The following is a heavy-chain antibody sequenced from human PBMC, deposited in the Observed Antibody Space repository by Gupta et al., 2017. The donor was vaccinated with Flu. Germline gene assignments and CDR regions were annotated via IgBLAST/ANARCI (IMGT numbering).Heavy chain of an antibody. CDR1: GGSFSGYY. CDR2: INHSGST. J-gene: IGHJ5*02. CDR3: ARGYWIVVVPAALGGDWFDP. V-gene: IGHV4-34*01. D-gene: IGHD2-2*01. Sequence: QVQLQPWGAGLLKPSETLSLTCAVYGGSFSGYYWSWMRQPPGKGLEWIGEINHSGSTNYNPSLKSRVTISVDTSKNQFSLKLSSVTAADTAVYYCARGYWIVVVPAALGGDWFDPWGQGTLVTVSS.